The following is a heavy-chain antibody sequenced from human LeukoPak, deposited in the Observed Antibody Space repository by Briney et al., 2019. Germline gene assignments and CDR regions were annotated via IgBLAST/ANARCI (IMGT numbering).Heavy chain of an antibody. CDR2: INHRGKT. J-gene: IGHJ5*02. Sequence: SETLSVTCAVYGGSLSPYYWSWFRQPPGKGLEWIAEINHRGKTNYSPSLKSRVAISIDTSKKQFSLEVRSVTAADTAVYYCARDGESSKYWFDLWGQGTLVTVSS. CDR1: GGSLSPYY. V-gene: IGHV4-34*01. CDR3: ARDGESSKYWFDL. D-gene: IGHD4-17*01.